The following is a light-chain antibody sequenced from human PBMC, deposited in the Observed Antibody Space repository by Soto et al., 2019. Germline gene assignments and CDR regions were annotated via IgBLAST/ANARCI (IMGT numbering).Light chain of an antibody. Sequence: QSALTQPASVCGSPGESITISCTGTSSDVGAYNYVSWYQQRPGKVPKLMIYDVSDRPSGVSNRFSGSKSGNTASLTISGLQAEEVADYYCSSFTRSNSYIFGTGTKVTVL. CDR1: SSDVGAYNY. V-gene: IGLV2-14*03. CDR2: DVS. J-gene: IGLJ1*01. CDR3: SSFTRSNSYI.